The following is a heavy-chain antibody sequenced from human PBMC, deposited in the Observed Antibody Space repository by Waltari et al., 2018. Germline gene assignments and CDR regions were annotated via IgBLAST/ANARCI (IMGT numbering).Heavy chain of an antibody. CDR2: IYTTGDT. CDR3: ARYTGYGMDV. D-gene: IGHD5-18*01. Sequence: EMQLVESGGDLVQPGGSLRLSCAASGFAFSRYDMYWVRQAAGKGLECVSGIYTTGDTYYPGSVKGRFTISRENAKNSLDLQMNNLRPGDTGVYYCARYTGYGMDVWEQGTTVTVSS. CDR1: GFAFSRYD. V-gene: IGHV3-13*01. J-gene: IGHJ6*01.